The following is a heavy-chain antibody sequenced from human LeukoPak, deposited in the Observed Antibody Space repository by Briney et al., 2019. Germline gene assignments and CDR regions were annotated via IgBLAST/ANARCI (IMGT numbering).Heavy chain of an antibody. D-gene: IGHD6-13*01. Sequence: PGGSLRLSCAASGFTVSGGNMSWVRQSQAKGLEWVATFHSGGDTYYADSVKGRFTISRDDSKNMVYLQMNNLRVEDTALYYCASFTSSWHPWGQGTPVTVSS. V-gene: IGHV3-66*01. J-gene: IGHJ1*01. CDR2: FHSGGDT. CDR1: GFTVSGGN. CDR3: ASFTSSWHP.